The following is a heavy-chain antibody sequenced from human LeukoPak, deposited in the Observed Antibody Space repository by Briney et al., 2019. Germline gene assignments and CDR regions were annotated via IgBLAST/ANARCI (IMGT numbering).Heavy chain of an antibody. CDR1: GGSFSGYY. CDR2: INHSGST. J-gene: IGHJ4*02. Sequence: SETLSLTCAVYGGSFSGYYWSWIRQPPGKGLEWIGEINHSGSTNYNPSLKSRVTISVDTSKNQFSLKLSSVTAADTAVYYRARGPRPDCSSTSCYTHLYFDYWGQGTLVTVSS. D-gene: IGHD2-2*02. CDR3: ARGPRPDCSSTSCYTHLYFDY. V-gene: IGHV4-34*01.